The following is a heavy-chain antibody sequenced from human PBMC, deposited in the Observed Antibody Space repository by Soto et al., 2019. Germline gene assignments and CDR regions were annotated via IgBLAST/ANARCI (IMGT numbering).Heavy chain of an antibody. D-gene: IGHD6-13*01. V-gene: IGHV3-30-3*01. J-gene: IGHJ4*02. CDR2: ISYDGSNK. CDR3: ARSYSSSWHTFDS. CDR1: GFTFSTYT. Sequence: GGSLRLSCAASGFTFSTYTMHWVRQAPGKGLEWVAVISYDGSNKYYAGSVKGRFTISRDNSKNTLYLQMSSLRAEDTAVYYCARSYSSSWHTFDSWGQGTLVTVSS.